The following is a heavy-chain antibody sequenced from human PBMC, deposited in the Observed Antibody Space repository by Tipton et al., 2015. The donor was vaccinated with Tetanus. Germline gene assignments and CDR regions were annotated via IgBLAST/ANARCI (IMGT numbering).Heavy chain of an antibody. CDR1: GDSVSSNSAA. Sequence: LVKPTQTLSLTCVISGDSVSSNSAAWNWFRQSPSRGLEWLGRTYYRSKWNNDYAVSVKSRITINPDTSKNQFSLQLNSVTPEDTAVYYCASGTFAQGMDVWGQGTTVTVSS. D-gene: IGHD1-26*01. J-gene: IGHJ6*02. CDR2: TYYRSKWNN. V-gene: IGHV6-1*01. CDR3: ASGTFAQGMDV.